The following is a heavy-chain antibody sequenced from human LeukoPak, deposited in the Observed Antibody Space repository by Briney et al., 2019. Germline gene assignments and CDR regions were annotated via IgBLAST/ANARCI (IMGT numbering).Heavy chain of an antibody. CDR2: TNHSGST. Sequence: SETLSLTCAVYGGSFSGYYWSWIRQPPGKGLEWIGETNHSGSTNYNPSLKSRVTISVDTSKNQFSLKLSSVTAADTAVYYCASFPSWLDFWSGYTDYWGQGTLVTVSS. CDR3: ASFPSWLDFWSGYTDY. CDR1: GGSFSGYY. J-gene: IGHJ4*02. D-gene: IGHD3-3*01. V-gene: IGHV4-34*01.